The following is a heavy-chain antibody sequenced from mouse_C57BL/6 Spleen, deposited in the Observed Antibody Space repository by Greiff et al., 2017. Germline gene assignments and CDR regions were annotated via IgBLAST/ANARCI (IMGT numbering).Heavy chain of an antibody. J-gene: IGHJ2*01. CDR1: GYSFTDYY. V-gene: IGHV1-39*01. CDR2: INPNYGTT. D-gene: IGHD1-1*01. CDR3: ARSRYYGSTPYYFGY. Sequence: QLQQSGPELVKPGASVKISCKASGYSFTDYYMNWVKQSNGKSLEWIGGINPNYGTTSYNQKFKGKATLTVDQSSSTAYMQLNSLTSEDSAVYYCARSRYYGSTPYYFGYWGKGTTLTVSS.